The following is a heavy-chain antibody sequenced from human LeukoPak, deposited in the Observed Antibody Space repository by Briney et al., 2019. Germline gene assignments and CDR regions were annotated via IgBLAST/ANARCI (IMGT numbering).Heavy chain of an antibody. CDR3: ARALRYSSPFDY. Sequence: PGGSLRLSCAASGFTFSSYWMHWVRQAPGKGLVWVSRINSDGSSTSYADSVKGRLTISRDNAKNTLYLQMNSLRAEDTAVYYCARALRYSSPFDYWGQGTLVAVSS. D-gene: IGHD6-13*01. CDR1: GFTFSSYW. V-gene: IGHV3-74*01. J-gene: IGHJ4*02. CDR2: INSDGSST.